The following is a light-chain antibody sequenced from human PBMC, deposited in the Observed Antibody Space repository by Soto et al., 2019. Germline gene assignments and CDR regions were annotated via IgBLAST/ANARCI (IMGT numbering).Light chain of an antibody. CDR3: YQYGSSSPIT. V-gene: IGKV3-20*01. J-gene: IGKJ5*01. Sequence: EIVLTQSPGTLSLSPGERATLSCRASHSVSSSYLAWYQQKPGQAPRLLIYGASSRATGIPDRFSGSGSGTDFTLTISRLEPEDFAVYYCYQYGSSSPITFGQGTRLEIK. CDR2: GAS. CDR1: HSVSSSY.